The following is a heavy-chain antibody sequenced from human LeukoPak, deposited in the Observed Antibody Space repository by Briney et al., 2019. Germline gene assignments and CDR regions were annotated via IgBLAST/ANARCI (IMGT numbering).Heavy chain of an antibody. Sequence: QPGGSLRLSCAASGFTFSSYAMHWVRQAPGKGLEWVAVISYDGSNKYYADSVKGRFTISRDNSKNTLYLQMNSLRAEDTAVYYCARDPYRTLDYWGQGTLVTVSS. V-gene: IGHV3-30-3*01. D-gene: IGHD1-14*01. J-gene: IGHJ4*02. CDR1: GFTFSSYA. CDR2: ISYDGSNK. CDR3: ARDPYRTLDY.